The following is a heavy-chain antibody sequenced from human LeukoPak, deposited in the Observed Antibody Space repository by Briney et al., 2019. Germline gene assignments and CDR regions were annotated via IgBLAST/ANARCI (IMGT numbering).Heavy chain of an antibody. V-gene: IGHV3-23*01. CDR3: ANGLAASGNFLLRDYYYFIDV. CDR2: INGNGAAT. D-gene: IGHD1-26*01. J-gene: IGHJ6*03. CDR1: AFTFSSYA. Sequence: GSLRLSCAASAFTFSSYAMSWVRQVPGKGLEWVSTINGNGAATYYADSFKGRFLISRDDSKSTVYLRMNKLRVGDSGLYYCANGLAASGNFLLRDYYYFIDVWGKGTTVIVS.